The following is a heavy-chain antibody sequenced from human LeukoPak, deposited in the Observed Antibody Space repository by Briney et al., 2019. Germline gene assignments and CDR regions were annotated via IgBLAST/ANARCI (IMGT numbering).Heavy chain of an antibody. D-gene: IGHD1-26*01. Sequence: SETLSLTCTVSGGSISSGGYYWSWIRQHPGKGLEWIGYIYYSGTTYYNPSLQSRATISLDTSKKQFSLKLSSVTVADTAVYYCASGRDDWFDPWGQGTLVTVSS. J-gene: IGHJ5*02. CDR1: GGSISSGGYY. CDR2: IYYSGTT. CDR3: ASGRDDWFDP. V-gene: IGHV4-31*03.